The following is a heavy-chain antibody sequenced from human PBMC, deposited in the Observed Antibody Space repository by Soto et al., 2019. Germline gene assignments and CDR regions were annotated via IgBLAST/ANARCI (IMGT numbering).Heavy chain of an antibody. CDR1: GFTFSNYA. Sequence: EVQLLESGGGLVQPGGSLRLPCTASGFTFSNYAMSWVRQAPGKGLEWVSAITGSGGSTYYADSVKGRFTISRDNSKNTVYLQMNNLRAEDSAIYFCAKGSSGSRPYYFDSWGQGTLVTVSS. CDR3: AKGSSGSRPYYFDS. J-gene: IGHJ4*02. D-gene: IGHD3-22*01. V-gene: IGHV3-23*01. CDR2: ITGSGGST.